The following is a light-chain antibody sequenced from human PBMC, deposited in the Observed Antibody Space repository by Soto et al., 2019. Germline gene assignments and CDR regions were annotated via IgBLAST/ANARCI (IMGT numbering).Light chain of an antibody. CDR1: QAISNA. J-gene: IGKJ4*01. CDR3: QQFRDSPFT. Sequence: AIQLTQSPSSLSASVGDRVAITCRASQAISNALAWYQQKPGQPPTFLIYDVSTLESGVPSRFSGSGSGTDFTLTIRSLQPDDFATYFCQQFRDSPFTFGEGTRVEIK. V-gene: IGKV1D-13*01. CDR2: DVS.